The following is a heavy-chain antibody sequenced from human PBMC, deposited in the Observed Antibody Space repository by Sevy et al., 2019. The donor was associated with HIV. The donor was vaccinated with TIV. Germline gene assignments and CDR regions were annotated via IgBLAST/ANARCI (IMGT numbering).Heavy chain of an antibody. CDR3: ARDPRTFSYDSSGYGHDY. J-gene: IGHJ4*02. V-gene: IGHV1-18*01. CDR1: GYTFISYG. CDR2: ISTYNGNT. D-gene: IGHD3-22*01. Sequence: ASVKVSCKASGYTFISYGISWVRQAPGQGLEWMGWISTYNGNTNYAQKFQGRVTMTTDTSTSTVYMELRSLRSDDAAMYYCARDPRTFSYDSSGYGHDYGGQGALVTVSS.